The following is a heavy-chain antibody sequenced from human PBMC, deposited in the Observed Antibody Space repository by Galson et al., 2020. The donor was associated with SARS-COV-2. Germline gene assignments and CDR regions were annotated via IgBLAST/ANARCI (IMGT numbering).Heavy chain of an antibody. D-gene: IGHD3-3*01. CDR2: IYKSGRT. CDR3: ARGNSPCVTIFGILTGTCGMDV. J-gene: IGHJ6*02. Sequence: SETLSLTCTVSGASISSGPYYWSWIRQPAGKGLEWIGRIYKSGRTDYNPSLWRQATMSVDTSKNQFPLKLSSVTAADTAVYYCARGNSPCVTIFGILTGTCGMDVWGQGTTVTVSS. CDR1: GASISSGPYY. V-gene: IGHV4-61*02.